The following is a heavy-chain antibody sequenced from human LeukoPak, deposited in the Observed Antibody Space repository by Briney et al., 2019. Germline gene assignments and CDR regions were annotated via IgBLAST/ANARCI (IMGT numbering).Heavy chain of an antibody. CDR1: GYTFTSYG. V-gene: IGHV1-18*04. D-gene: IGHD2-15*01. Sequence: ASVKVSCKASGYTFTSYGISWVRQAPGQGLEWMGWISAYSGNTNYAQKLQGRVTMTTDTSTNTAYMELRSLRSDDTAVYYCARAVYCSGGSCYSDFDYWGQGTLVTVSS. CDR3: ARAVYCSGGSCYSDFDY. J-gene: IGHJ4*02. CDR2: ISAYSGNT.